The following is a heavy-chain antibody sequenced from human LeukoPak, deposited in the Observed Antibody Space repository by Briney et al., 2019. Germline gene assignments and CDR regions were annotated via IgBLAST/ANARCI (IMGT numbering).Heavy chain of an antibody. V-gene: IGHV3-23*01. D-gene: IGHD6-19*01. CDR2: ISGSGGST. CDR1: GFTFSSHA. Sequence: GGSLRLSCAASGFTFSSHAMSWVRQAPGKGLEWVSAISGSGGSTYYADSVKGRFTISRDNSKNTLYLQMNSLRAEDTAVYYCAKATYSSGWFHFDYWGQGTLVTVSS. CDR3: AKATYSSGWFHFDY. J-gene: IGHJ4*02.